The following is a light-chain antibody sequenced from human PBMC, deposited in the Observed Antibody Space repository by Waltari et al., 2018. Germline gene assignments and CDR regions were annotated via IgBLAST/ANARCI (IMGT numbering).Light chain of an antibody. Sequence: DIVMTQSPDSLAVSLGERATINCKSSQSLLYSSNNKNYLAWYQQKPGQSPKLLISWASTRQAGVPDRFRGGGSGTDFTLTISSLQAADVAVYYCQQYLDTLGEPTFGQGTKLEIK. J-gene: IGKJ2*01. V-gene: IGKV4-1*01. CDR3: QQYLDTLGEPT. CDR1: QSLLYSSNNKNY. CDR2: WAS.